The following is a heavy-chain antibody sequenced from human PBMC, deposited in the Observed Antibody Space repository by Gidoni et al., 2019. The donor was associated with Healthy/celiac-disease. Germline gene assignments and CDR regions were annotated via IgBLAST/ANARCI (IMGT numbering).Heavy chain of an antibody. V-gene: IGHV3-13*05. CDR2: IGTAGDP. CDR1: GCTFSSND. D-gene: IGHD2-15*01. J-gene: IGHJ3*02. Sequence: EVQLVASGGGLVQPGGSLRLSCSASGCTFSSNDMHWVRQATGKGLEWVSAIGTAGDPYYPGSVKGRFTISRENAKNSLYLQMNSLRAGDTAVYYCARGYCSGGSCYSDAFDIWGQGTMVTVSS. CDR3: ARGYCSGGSCYSDAFDI.